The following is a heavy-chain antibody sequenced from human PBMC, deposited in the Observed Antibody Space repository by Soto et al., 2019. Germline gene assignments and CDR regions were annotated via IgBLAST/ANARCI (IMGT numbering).Heavy chain of an antibody. J-gene: IGHJ6*02. V-gene: IGHV5-10-1*01. D-gene: IGHD4-4*01. CDR1: GFSFTSHL. CDR3: ASRGGNSLDYYYGMDV. CDR2: IDPRDSYT. Sequence: PGESLKISCKASGFSFTSHLISWVRQMPGKGLEWMGRIDPRDSYTNYSPAFEGRVTISADKSITTAYLQWSRLQASDTAIYYCASRGGNSLDYYYGMDVWGQGTTVTVSS.